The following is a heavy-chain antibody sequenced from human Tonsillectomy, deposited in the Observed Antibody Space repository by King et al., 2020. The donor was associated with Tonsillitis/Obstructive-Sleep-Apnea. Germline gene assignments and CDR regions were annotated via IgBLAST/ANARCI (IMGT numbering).Heavy chain of an antibody. Sequence: VQLVESGGGLVQPGGSLRLSCAASGFTFSSYAMRWVRQAPGKGLEWVSALSGSGVSTYYADSVKGPFTISRDNSKNQLYLQRNSLRAEDTAVYYCAKDDSGAYTYWYFDLWGRGTLVTVSS. V-gene: IGHV3-23*04. D-gene: IGHD3-16*01. CDR2: LSGSGVST. J-gene: IGHJ2*01. CDR1: GFTFSSYA. CDR3: AKDDSGAYTYWYFDL.